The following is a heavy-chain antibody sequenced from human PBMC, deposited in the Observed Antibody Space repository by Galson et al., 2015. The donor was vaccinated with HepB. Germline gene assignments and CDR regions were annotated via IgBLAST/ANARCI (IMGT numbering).Heavy chain of an antibody. J-gene: IGHJ4*02. CDR2: IYYSGST. CDR1: GGSISSYY. Sequence: ETLSLTCTVSGGSISSYYWSWIRQPPGKGLEWIGYIYYSGSTNYNPSLKSRVTISVDTSKNQFSLKLSSVTAADTAVYYCARDLGGRSRYCSSTSCPHGHFDYWGQGTLVTVSS. D-gene: IGHD2-2*01. CDR3: ARDLGGRSRYCSSTSCPHGHFDY. V-gene: IGHV4-59*01.